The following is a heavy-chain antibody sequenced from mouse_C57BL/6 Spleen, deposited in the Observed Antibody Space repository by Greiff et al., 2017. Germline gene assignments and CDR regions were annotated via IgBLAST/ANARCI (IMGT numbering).Heavy chain of an antibody. D-gene: IGHD2-2*01. Sequence: QVQLQQPGAELVKPGASVKLSCKASGYTFTSYWMPWVKQRPGQGLEWIGMIHPNSGSTNYNEKFKSKATLTVDKSSSTAYMQLSSLTSEDSAVYYCAGERGYDGAWFAYWGQGTLVTVSA. CDR2: IHPNSGST. CDR1: GYTFTSYW. J-gene: IGHJ3*01. CDR3: AGERGYDGAWFAY. V-gene: IGHV1-64*01.